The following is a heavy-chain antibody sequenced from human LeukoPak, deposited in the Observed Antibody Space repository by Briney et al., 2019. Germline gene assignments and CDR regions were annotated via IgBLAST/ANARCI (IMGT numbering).Heavy chain of an antibody. D-gene: IGHD2-21*02. CDR1: GFTFSFYT. CDR2: ISSYSHYL. Sequence: GGSLRLSCVASGFTFSFYTMNWVRQAPGQGLEWVSSISSYSHYLYYADSVKGRFTTSRDNAKNSVYLEMNSLRAEDTAVYFCARDLRPDVPTAPTPDSWGQGTLVTVSS. J-gene: IGHJ5*02. CDR3: ARDLRPDVPTAPTPDS. V-gene: IGHV3-21*06.